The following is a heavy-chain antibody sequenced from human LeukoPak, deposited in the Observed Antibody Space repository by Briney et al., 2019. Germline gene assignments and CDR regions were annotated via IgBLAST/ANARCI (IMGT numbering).Heavy chain of an antibody. CDR1: GFTFSSYA. CDR2: ISSSSSYI. J-gene: IGHJ4*02. D-gene: IGHD3-22*01. Sequence: GGSLRLSCAASGFTFSSYAMNWVRQAPGKGLEWVSSISSSSSYIYYADSVKGRFTISRDNAKNSLYLQMNSLRAEDTAVYYCARDGDYYDSSGYGDYWGQGTLVTVSS. CDR3: ARDGDYYDSSGYGDY. V-gene: IGHV3-21*01.